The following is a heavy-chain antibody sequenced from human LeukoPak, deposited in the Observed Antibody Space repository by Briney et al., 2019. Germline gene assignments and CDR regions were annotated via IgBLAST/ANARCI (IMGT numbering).Heavy chain of an antibody. D-gene: IGHD6-13*01. CDR3: ARGGGPGIVAAGTRFDP. Sequence: PSETLSLTCAVYGGSFSGYYWSWIRQPPGKGLEWIGEINHSGSTNYNPTLKSRVTISVDTSKNQFSLKLSSVTAADTAVYYCARGGGPGIVAAGTRFDPWGQGTLVTVSS. V-gene: IGHV4-34*01. CDR1: GGSFSGYY. J-gene: IGHJ5*02. CDR2: INHSGST.